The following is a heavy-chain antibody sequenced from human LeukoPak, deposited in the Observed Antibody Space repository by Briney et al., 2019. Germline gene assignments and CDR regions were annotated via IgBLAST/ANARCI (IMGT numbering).Heavy chain of an antibody. CDR3: VKRERFLEQPPY. D-gene: IGHD3-3*01. J-gene: IGHJ4*02. CDR2: ISYDGNEK. V-gene: IGHV3-30-3*02. Sequence: PGRSLRLSCVASGFTFSSDAMHWVRQTPGKGLEWVAVISYDGNEKYQVDSVKGRFTISRDNSKNTLYLQMSSLRAEDTAFYYCVKRERFLEQPPYWGQGTLVTVSS. CDR1: GFTFSSDA.